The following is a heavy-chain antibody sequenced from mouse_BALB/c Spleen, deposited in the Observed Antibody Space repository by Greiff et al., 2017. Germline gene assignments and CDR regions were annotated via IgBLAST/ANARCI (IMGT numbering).Heavy chain of an antibody. CDR1: GYTFTSYW. Sequence: VLLQQSGAELAKPGASVKMSCKASGYTFTSYWMHWVKQRPGQGLEWIGYINPSTGYTEYNQKFKDKATLTADKSSSTAYMQLSSLTSEDSAVYYCARGMWYFDVWGAGTTVTVSS. J-gene: IGHJ1*01. CDR3: ARGMWYFDV. CDR2: INPSTGYT. V-gene: IGHV1-7*01.